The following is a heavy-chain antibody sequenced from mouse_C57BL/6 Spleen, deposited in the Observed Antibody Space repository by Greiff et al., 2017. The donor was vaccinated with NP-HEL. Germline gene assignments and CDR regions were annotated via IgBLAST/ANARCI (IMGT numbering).Heavy chain of an antibody. D-gene: IGHD1-1*01. CDR3: TTGPYYYGSSFAY. Sequence: EVQLQQPGAELVRPGASVKLSCTASGFNIKDYYMHWVKQRPEQGLEWIGRIDPEDGDTEYAPKFQGKATMTADTSSNTAYLQLSSLTSEDTAVYYCTTGPYYYGSSFAYWGQGTLVTVSA. V-gene: IGHV14-1*01. CDR1: GFNIKDYY. J-gene: IGHJ3*01. CDR2: IDPEDGDT.